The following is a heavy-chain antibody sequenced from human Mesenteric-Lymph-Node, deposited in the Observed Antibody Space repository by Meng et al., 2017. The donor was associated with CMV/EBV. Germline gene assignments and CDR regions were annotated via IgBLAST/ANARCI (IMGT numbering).Heavy chain of an antibody. D-gene: IGHD2-8*02. J-gene: IGHJ4*02. CDR2: IYQSGRT. CDR1: GGSISSSNG. CDR3: ARGTRGWRNYFDY. Sequence: CAVSGGSISSSNGWSWVRQPPGKGLEWIGEIYQSGRTNYNPSLKSRVTISVDTSKNQFSLKLSSVTAADTAVYYCARGTRGWRNYFDYWGQGTLVTVSS. V-gene: IGHV4-4*02.